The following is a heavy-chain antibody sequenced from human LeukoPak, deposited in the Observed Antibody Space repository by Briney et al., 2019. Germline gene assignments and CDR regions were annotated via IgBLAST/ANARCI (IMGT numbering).Heavy chain of an antibody. CDR1: GGSMSSNY. V-gene: IGHV4-59*12. CDR3: ARDVIRGSTFWYFDL. J-gene: IGHJ2*01. D-gene: IGHD4-23*01. Sequence: SETLSLTCTVSGGSMSSNYWSWIRQPPGKGLEWIGYIYNSGTIYYSGSTNYNPSLLSRVTISVDTSKNQFSLKLRSVTAADTAVYYCARDVIRGSTFWYFDLWGRGTLVTVSS. CDR2: IYNSGTIYYSGST.